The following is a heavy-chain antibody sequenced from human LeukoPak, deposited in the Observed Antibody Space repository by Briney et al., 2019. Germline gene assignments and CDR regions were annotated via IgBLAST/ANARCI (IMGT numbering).Heavy chain of an antibody. CDR1: GFTFSSYS. J-gene: IGHJ4*02. CDR2: ISGSGGRT. Sequence: GGSLRLSCAASGFTFSSYSMSWVRQAPGKGLEWVSAISGSGGRTYYADSVKGRFTISRDNSKNTLYLQMNSLRAEDTAVYYCAREENFSGDYWGQGTLVTVSS. V-gene: IGHV3-23*01. D-gene: IGHD6-25*01. CDR3: AREENFSGDY.